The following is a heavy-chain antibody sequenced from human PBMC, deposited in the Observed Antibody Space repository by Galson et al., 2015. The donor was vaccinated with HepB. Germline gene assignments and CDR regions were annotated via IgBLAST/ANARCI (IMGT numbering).Heavy chain of an antibody. CDR3: AKALAVVEYWYFDL. CDR2: ISYDGSNK. V-gene: IGHV3-30*18. J-gene: IGHJ2*01. CDR1: GFTFSSYG. D-gene: IGHD6-19*01. Sequence: SLRLSCAASGFTFSSYGMHWVRQAPGKGLEWVAVISYDGSNKYYADSVKGRFTIPRDNSKNTLYLQMNSLRAEDTAVYYCAKALAVVEYWYFDLWGRGTLVTVSS.